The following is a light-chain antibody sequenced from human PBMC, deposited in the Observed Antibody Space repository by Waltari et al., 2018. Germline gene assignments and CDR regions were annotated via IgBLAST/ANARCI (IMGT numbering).Light chain of an antibody. Sequence: QSALTQPASVSGSPGQSITISCTGTSSDVGGYKYVSWYQQHPGKATKLIIYDVNNRPSGVSNRFSGSKSANTVSLTSSGLQAEDETDYYCNSFTLGTALLVFGGGTKLTVL. J-gene: IGLJ2*01. CDR2: DVN. CDR3: NSFTLGTALLV. V-gene: IGLV2-14*03. CDR1: SSDVGGYKY.